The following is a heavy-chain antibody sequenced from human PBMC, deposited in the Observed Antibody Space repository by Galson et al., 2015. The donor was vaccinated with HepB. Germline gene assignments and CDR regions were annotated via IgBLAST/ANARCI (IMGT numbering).Heavy chain of an antibody. CDR3: ARGYSSSWYEYGY. CDR1: GGTFSSYA. Sequence: SVKVSCKASGGTFSSYAISWVRQAPGQGLEWMGGIIPIFGTVNYAQKFQGRVTITADESTSTAYMELSSLRSEDTAVYYCARGYSSSWYEYGYWGQGTLVTISS. V-gene: IGHV1-69*13. D-gene: IGHD6-13*01. CDR2: IIPIFGTV. J-gene: IGHJ4*02.